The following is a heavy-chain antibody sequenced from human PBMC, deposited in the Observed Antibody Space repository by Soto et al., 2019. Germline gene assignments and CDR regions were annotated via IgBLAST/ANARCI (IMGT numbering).Heavy chain of an antibody. J-gene: IGHJ6*02. CDR1: GGSISSSSYY. D-gene: IGHD3-3*01. CDR3: ARRGGLVYYYYYGMDV. CDR2: IYYSWST. Sequence: SETLSLTCTVSGGSISSSSYYWGWIRQPPGKGLEWIGSIYYSWSTYYNPSLKSRVTISVDTSKNQFSLKLSSVTAADTAVYYCARRGGLVYYYYYGMDVWGQGTTVTVSS. V-gene: IGHV4-39*01.